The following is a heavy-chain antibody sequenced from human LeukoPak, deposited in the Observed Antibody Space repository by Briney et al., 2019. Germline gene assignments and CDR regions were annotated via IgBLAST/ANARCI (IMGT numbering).Heavy chain of an antibody. D-gene: IGHD3-16*01. Sequence: SETLSLTCTVSGYSISSGYYWGWIRQPPGKGLEWIGSIYHSGRTFYNPSLKSRVTISVDTSKNQFSLKLSSVTAADTAVYYCARVKGYGIFDYWGQGTLVTVSS. CDR1: GYSISSGYY. J-gene: IGHJ4*02. CDR2: IYHSGRT. CDR3: ARVKGYGIFDY. V-gene: IGHV4-38-2*02.